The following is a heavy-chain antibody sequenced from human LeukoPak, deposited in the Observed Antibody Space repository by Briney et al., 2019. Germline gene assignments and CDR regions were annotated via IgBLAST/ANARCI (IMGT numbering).Heavy chain of an antibody. CDR2: ISSSSSYI. D-gene: IGHD3-10*01. Sequence: PGGSLRLSCAGSGFTFNTYNMNWVRQAPGKGLEWVSSISSSSSYIYYADSVKGRFTISRDNAKNSLYLQMNSLRAEDTAVYYCASTRGITMVRGVITPDYWGQGTLVTVSS. J-gene: IGHJ4*02. CDR3: ASTRGITMVRGVITPDY. V-gene: IGHV3-21*01. CDR1: GFTFNTYN.